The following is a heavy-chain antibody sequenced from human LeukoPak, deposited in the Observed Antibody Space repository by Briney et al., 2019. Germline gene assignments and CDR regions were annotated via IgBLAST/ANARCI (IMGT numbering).Heavy chain of an antibody. V-gene: IGHV4-34*01. CDR2: INHSGST. CDR1: GGSFSGYY. J-gene: IGHJ6*04. D-gene: IGHD3-10*01. CDR3: ANSPKRLYYGSRSYSYYYCGMDV. Sequence: SETLSLTCAVYGGSFSGYYWSWIRQPPGKGLEWIGEINHSGSTNYNPSLKSRVTISVDTSKNQFSLKLSSVTAADTAVYYCANSPKRLYYGSRSYSYYYCGMDVWGKGTTVTVSS.